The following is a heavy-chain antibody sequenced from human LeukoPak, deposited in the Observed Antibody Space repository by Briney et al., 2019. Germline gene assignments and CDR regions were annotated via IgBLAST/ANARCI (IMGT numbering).Heavy chain of an antibody. CDR2: IDGDGRIT. D-gene: IGHD1-1*01. Sequence: GGALRLSCTTSGFIFTSHWMHWVRQVPGQGLVWVSHIDGDGRITNYGDSVKGRFTISRDNAKNILYLQMNSLRAEDTAVYYCARDSPRTGPWGQGILVTVSS. V-gene: IGHV3-74*01. CDR1: GFIFTSHW. CDR3: ARDSPRTGP. J-gene: IGHJ5*02.